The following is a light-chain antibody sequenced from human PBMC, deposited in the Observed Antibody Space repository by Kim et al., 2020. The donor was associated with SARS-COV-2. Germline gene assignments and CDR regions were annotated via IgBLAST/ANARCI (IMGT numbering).Light chain of an antibody. CDR1: SLRKDY. V-gene: IGLV3-19*01. J-gene: IGLJ2*01. CDR2: GKN. CDR3: NSRDSSGNRVV. Sequence: ALGQTVRITCQGDSLRKDYANWYQQKPGQAPVLVIYGKNNRPSGIPVRFSGSTSGNIASLTIRGAQAEDEADYYCNSRDSSGNRVVFGGGTQLTVL.